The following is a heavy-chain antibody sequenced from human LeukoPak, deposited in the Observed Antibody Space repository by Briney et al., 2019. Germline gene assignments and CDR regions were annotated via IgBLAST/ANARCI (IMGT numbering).Heavy chain of an antibody. V-gene: IGHV1-2*02. CDR2: INPNSGGT. D-gene: IGHD1-26*01. CDR3: ARSGGSSPFYFDY. Sequence: ASVKVSCKASGYTFTCYYMHWVRQAPGQGLEWMGWINPNSGGTNYAQKFQGRVTMTRDTSISTAYMELSRLRSDDTAVYYCARSGGSSPFYFDYWGQGTLVTVSS. CDR1: GYTFTCYY. J-gene: IGHJ4*02.